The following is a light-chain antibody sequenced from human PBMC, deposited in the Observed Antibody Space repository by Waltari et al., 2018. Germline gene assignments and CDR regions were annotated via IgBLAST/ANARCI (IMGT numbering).Light chain of an antibody. J-gene: IGLJ3*02. CDR2: YDS. V-gene: IGLV3-21*04. Sequence: SYVLTQPPSVSVAPGETASVTCGGDSIGSKSVTWYQQKPGQAPVLVIYYDSDRPSGIPERFSGSNSGDTATLTLSRVEVGDEADYYCQVWDGNNDVGVFGGGTKLTVL. CDR1: SIGSKS. CDR3: QVWDGNNDVGV.